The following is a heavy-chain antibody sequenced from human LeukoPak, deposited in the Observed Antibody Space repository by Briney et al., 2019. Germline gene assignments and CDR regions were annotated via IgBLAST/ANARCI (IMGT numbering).Heavy chain of an antibody. V-gene: IGHV3-23*01. CDR2: ISRGGDSP. J-gene: IGHJ4*02. Sequence: HPGGSLRLSCVASGFTFSSYAMSWVRQAPGKGLQWVSSISRGGDSPNYADSVKGRFTISRDNSRNTLYLQVNSLRAEDTAMYYCAKEVYGSGPYYLDYWGQGTLVTVSS. CDR3: AKEVYGSGPYYLDY. CDR1: GFTFSSYA. D-gene: IGHD3-10*01.